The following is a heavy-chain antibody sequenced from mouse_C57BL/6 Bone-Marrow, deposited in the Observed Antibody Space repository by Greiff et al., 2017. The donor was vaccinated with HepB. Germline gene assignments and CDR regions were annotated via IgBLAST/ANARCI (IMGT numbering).Heavy chain of an antibody. V-gene: IGHV5-17*01. D-gene: IGHD4-1*01. J-gene: IGHJ2*01. CDR1: GFTFSDYG. Sequence: EVMLVESGGGLVKPGGSLKLSCAASGFTFSDYGMHWVRQAPEKGLEWVAYISSGSSTIYYADTVKGRFTISREHAKNTLFLQMTSLRSEDTAMYYCARLLGPVDYWGQGTTLTVSS. CDR3: ARLLGPVDY. CDR2: ISSGSSTI.